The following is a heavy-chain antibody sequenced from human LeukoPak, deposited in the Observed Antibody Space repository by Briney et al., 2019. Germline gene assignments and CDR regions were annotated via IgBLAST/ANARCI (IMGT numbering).Heavy chain of an antibody. CDR3: ARHGLYCTNGVCYTFDP. D-gene: IGHD2-8*01. V-gene: IGHV4-59*08. Sequence: SETLSLTCTVSGGSTSSDYWSWIRQSPGKGLEWVGYVYNSGDTGKNPSLKSRVTILLDTSKNQCSLKLTSVSAADTAVYYCARHGLYCTNGVCYTFDPWGQGTLVTVSP. CDR1: GGSTSSDY. J-gene: IGHJ5*02. CDR2: VYNSGDT.